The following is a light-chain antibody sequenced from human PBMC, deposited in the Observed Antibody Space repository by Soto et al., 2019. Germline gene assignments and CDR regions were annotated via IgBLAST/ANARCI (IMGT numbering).Light chain of an antibody. CDR1: QSVSSN. J-gene: IGKJ4*01. CDR2: GAS. Sequence: ETVMTQSPATLSVSPGDRATLSCRASQSVSSNLAWYQQKPGQAPRLLIYGASIRATGIPARFSGTGSGTEFTLTISSLQSEDFALYYCQQYKNWPPVTFGGGTKVEIK. CDR3: QQYKNWPPVT. V-gene: IGKV3-15*01.